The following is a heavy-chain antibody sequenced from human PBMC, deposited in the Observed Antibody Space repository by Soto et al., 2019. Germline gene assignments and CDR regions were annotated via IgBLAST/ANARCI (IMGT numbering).Heavy chain of an antibody. V-gene: IGHV4-59*08. J-gene: IGHJ4*02. D-gene: IGHD6-13*01. CDR3: AAAYSNFSPCDY. Sequence: WTWIRQSPGKGLEWIGNIYYTGSTKYNPSLKSRITISLDTSRNQFSLKLSSVTAADTAVYYFAAAYSNFSPCDYWGQGTLVTVSS. CDR2: IYYTGST.